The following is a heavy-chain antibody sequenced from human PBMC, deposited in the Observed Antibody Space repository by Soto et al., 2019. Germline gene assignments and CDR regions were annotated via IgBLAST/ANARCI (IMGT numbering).Heavy chain of an antibody. V-gene: IGHV4-59*01. CDR1: GGSISSYY. Sequence: SETLSLTCTVSGGSISSYYWSWVRQPPGKGLEWIGYIYYSGSTNYNPSLKSRVTISIDTSKNQFSLKLSSVTAADTAVYYCARDKSPYYYDSSSLDYWGQGTLVTVS. D-gene: IGHD3-22*01. CDR3: ARDKSPYYYDSSSLDY. J-gene: IGHJ4*02. CDR2: IYYSGST.